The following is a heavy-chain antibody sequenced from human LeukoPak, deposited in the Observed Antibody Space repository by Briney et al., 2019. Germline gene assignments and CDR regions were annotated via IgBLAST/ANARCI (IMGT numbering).Heavy chain of an antibody. V-gene: IGHV4-31*03. CDR2: IYYSGST. D-gene: IGHD4-17*01. CDR1: GGSISSADYY. Sequence: KPSETLSLTCTVSGGSISSADYYWSRIRQHPGKGLERIGYIYYSGSTYYNPSLKSRITISVDTSNNQFSLKLTSVTAADTAVYYCARAPRDYGDSDGILHYWGQGTLVTVSS. J-gene: IGHJ4*02. CDR3: ARAPRDYGDSDGILHY.